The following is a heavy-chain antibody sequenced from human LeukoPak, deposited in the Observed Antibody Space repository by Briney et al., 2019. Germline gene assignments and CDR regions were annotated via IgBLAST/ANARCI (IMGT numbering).Heavy chain of an antibody. CDR1: GFTFSSYD. Sequence: GGSLRLSCAASGFTFSSYDIHWVRQATGKGLEWVSGIGTAGEIYYPGSVKGRFTISRENAKNSLYLQMNSLRAEDTAVYYCARDLNCGGDCYSAEGDAFDIWGQGTMVTVSS. CDR3: ARDLNCGGDCYSAEGDAFDI. D-gene: IGHD2-21*02. V-gene: IGHV3-13*01. J-gene: IGHJ3*02. CDR2: IGTAGEI.